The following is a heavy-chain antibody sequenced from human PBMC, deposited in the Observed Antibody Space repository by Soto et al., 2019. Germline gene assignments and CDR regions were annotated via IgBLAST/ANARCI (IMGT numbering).Heavy chain of an antibody. V-gene: IGHV3-21*01. CDR2: ISSSSSYI. CDR3: ARVVYYYDSSAAFDI. D-gene: IGHD3-22*01. Sequence: AGGSLRLSCAASGFTFSSYSMNWVRQAPGKGLEWVSSISSSSSYIYYADSVKGRFTISRDNAKNSLYLQMNSLRAEDTAVYYCARVVYYYDSSAAFDIWGQGTMVTVSS. J-gene: IGHJ3*02. CDR1: GFTFSSYS.